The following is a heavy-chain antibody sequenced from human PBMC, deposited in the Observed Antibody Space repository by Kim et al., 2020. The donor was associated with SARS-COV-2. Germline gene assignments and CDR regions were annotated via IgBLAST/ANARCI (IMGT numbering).Heavy chain of an antibody. J-gene: IGHJ4*02. Sequence: SETLSLTCTVSGGSISSGGYYWSWIRQHPGKGLEWIGYIYYSGSTYYNPSLKSRVTISVDTSKNQFSLKLSSVTAADTAVYYCASPKAYSSSSLFWYWGQGTLVTVSS. CDR1: GGSISSGGYY. CDR3: ASPKAYSSSSLFWY. CDR2: IYYSGST. D-gene: IGHD6-6*01. V-gene: IGHV4-31*03.